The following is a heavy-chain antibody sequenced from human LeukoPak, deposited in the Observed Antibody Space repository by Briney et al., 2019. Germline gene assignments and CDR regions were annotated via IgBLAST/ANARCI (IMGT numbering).Heavy chain of an antibody. Sequence: SQTLSLTCAISGDSVSSNSATWNWIRQSPSRGLKWLGRTYYRSKWSNDYAVSVKSRISINPDTSKNQFSLQLNSVTPEDTAVYYCARLALEYCSGGSCYSPYAGMDVWGQGTTVTVSS. CDR3: ARLALEYCSGGSCYSPYAGMDV. CDR1: GDSVSSNSAT. D-gene: IGHD2-15*01. J-gene: IGHJ6*02. CDR2: TYYRSKWSN. V-gene: IGHV6-1*01.